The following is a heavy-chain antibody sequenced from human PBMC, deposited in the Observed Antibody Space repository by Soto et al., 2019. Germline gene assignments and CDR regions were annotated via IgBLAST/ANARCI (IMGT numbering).Heavy chain of an antibody. CDR2: INPSDRTT. V-gene: IGHV1-46*01. Sequence: ASVKVSCKTSGYSFTSYYIHWVRQAPRQGLEWMGIINPSDRTTYYAQKFQGRVTMTSDTSTSTVYMELSSLRSEDTAVYYCASATTMRGAYVDYWGQGALVNVSS. D-gene: IGHD1-1*01. J-gene: IGHJ4*02. CDR3: ASATTMRGAYVDY. CDR1: GYSFTSYY.